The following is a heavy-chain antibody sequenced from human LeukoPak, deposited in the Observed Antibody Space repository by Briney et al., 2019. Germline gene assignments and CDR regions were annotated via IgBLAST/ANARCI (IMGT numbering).Heavy chain of an antibody. CDR1: GFTFSDYY. CDR2: ISSSGSTI. CDR3: ASRAVAGTGGDY. Sequence: GGSLRLSCAASGFTFSDYYMSWIRQAPGKGLEWVSYISSSGSTIYYADSVKGRFTTSRDNDKNSLYLQMNSLRAEDTAVYYCASRAVAGTGGDYWGQGTLVTVSS. J-gene: IGHJ4*02. V-gene: IGHV3-11*04. D-gene: IGHD6-19*01.